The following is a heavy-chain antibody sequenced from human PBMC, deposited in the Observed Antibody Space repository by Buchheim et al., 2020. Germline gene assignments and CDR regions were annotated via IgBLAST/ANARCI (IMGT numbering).Heavy chain of an antibody. V-gene: IGHV3-30*03. Sequence: QVQLVESGGRVVQPGRSLRLACATSGFTFRSYSMHWVRQAAGKGLEWVAVISYDGYNSYYAQSVKGRFTISRDNVNETLYLQMNGLRPEDTATYFCVRDFEGFRFLEWLLPDSWGQGT. CDR3: VRDFEGFRFLEWLLPDS. CDR1: GFTFRSYS. J-gene: IGHJ5*01. CDR2: ISYDGYNS. D-gene: IGHD3-3*01.